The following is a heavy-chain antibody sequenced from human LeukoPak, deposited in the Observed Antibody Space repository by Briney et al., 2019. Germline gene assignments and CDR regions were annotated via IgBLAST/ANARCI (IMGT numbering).Heavy chain of an antibody. CDR2: INHSGST. V-gene: IGHV4-34*01. Sequence: SETLSLTCAVYGGSFSGYYWSWIRQPPGKGLEWIGEINHSGSTNYNPSLKSRVTISVDTSKNQFSLKLSSVTAADTAVYYCARFFTDYDFWSGYFNPYFDYWGQGTLVTVSS. D-gene: IGHD3-3*01. CDR3: ARFFTDYDFWSGYFNPYFDY. CDR1: GGSFSGYY. J-gene: IGHJ4*02.